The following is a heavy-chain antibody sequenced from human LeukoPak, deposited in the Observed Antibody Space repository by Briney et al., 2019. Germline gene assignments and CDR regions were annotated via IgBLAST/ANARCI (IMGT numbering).Heavy chain of an antibody. J-gene: IGHJ4*02. CDR1: GGSISSGSYY. CDR3: ARHGWNDVSLGY. V-gene: IGHV4-61*02. D-gene: IGHD1-1*01. Sequence: SQTLSLTCTVSGGSISSGSYYWSWIRQPAGKGLEWIGRIYTSGSTNYNPSLKSRVTISVDTSKNQFSLKLSSVTAADTAVYYCARHGWNDVSLGYWGQGTLVTVSS. CDR2: IYTSGST.